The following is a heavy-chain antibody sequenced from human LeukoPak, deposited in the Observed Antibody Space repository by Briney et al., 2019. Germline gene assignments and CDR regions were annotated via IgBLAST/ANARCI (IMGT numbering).Heavy chain of an antibody. CDR2: IWYDGSNK. CDR3: AREGSGPNFDY. V-gene: IGHV3-33*01. D-gene: IGHD2-15*01. Sequence: PGGSLRLSCAASGFTFSSYGMHWVRQAPGKGLEWVAVIWYDGSNKYYADSVKGRFTISRDNSKNTLYLQMNSLRAEDTAVYYCAREGSGPNFDYWGQGTLVTVSS. CDR1: GFTFSSYG. J-gene: IGHJ4*02.